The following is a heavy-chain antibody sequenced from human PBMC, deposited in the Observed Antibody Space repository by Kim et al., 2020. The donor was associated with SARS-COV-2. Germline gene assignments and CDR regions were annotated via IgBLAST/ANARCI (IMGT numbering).Heavy chain of an antibody. V-gene: IGHV4-4*02. Sequence: SETLTLTCAVSGDSVSSRNWGSWVRHPRGKRLEWIGEINVSGSANSNPSLKSRTIISVDKTKNKFSLKLSSKTATDTAVYYSARYYYGSGSSTPYNFDY. CDR1: GDSVSSRNW. CDR3: ARYYYGSGSSTPYNFDY. J-gene: IGHJ4*01. D-gene: IGHD3-10*01. CDR2: INVSGSA.